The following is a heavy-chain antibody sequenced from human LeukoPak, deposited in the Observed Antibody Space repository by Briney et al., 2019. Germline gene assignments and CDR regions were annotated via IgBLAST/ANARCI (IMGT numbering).Heavy chain of an antibody. V-gene: IGHV1-2*02. CDR3: ARDPGESDYYYYYMDV. J-gene: IGHJ6*03. Sequence: ASVKVSCKASGYTFTGYYMHWVRQAPGQGLEWMGWINPNSGGTNYAQKFQGRVTMTRDTSISTAYMELSRLRSDDTAVYYCARDPGESDYYYYYMDVWDKGTTVTVSS. D-gene: IGHD3-16*01. CDR2: INPNSGGT. CDR1: GYTFTGYY.